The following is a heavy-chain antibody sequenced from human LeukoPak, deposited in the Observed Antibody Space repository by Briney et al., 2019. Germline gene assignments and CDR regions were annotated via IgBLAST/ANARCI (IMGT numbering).Heavy chain of an antibody. V-gene: IGHV4-59*01. Sequence: PSETLSLTCTVSGGYIGSYYWSWFRQPPGKGLEWIGYIYYSGSTNYNPSLKSRVTISVDTSKNQFSLKLSSVSAADTAVYYCARVFGAYESRGFDHWGQGTLVTVSS. CDR3: ARVFGAYESRGFDH. J-gene: IGHJ4*02. CDR1: GGYIGSYY. CDR2: IYYSGST. D-gene: IGHD3-22*01.